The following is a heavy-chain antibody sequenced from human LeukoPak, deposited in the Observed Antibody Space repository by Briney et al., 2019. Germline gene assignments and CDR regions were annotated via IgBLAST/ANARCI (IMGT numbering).Heavy chain of an antibody. V-gene: IGHV1-69*05. CDR1: GGTFSSYA. CDR2: IIPIFGTA. CDR3: ARVYDFWSGPDLYYYYYHMDV. J-gene: IGHJ6*03. Sequence: SVKVSCKASGGTFSSYAISWVRQAPGQGLEWMGRIIPIFGTANYAQKFQGRVTITTDESTSTAYMELSSLRSEDTAVYYYARVYDFWSGPDLYYYYYHMDVWGKGTTVTVSS. D-gene: IGHD3-3*01.